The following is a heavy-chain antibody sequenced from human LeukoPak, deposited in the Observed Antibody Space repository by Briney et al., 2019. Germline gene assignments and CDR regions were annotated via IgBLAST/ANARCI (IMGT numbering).Heavy chain of an antibody. D-gene: IGHD4-23*01. Sequence: ASVKVSCKASGYTFTSYGISWVRQAPGQGLEWMGWINPNSGGTNYAQKFQGWVTMTRDTSISTAYMELSRLRSDDTAVYYCARGVATVVTRRNAFDIWGQGTMVTVSS. CDR2: INPNSGGT. CDR3: ARGVATVVTRRNAFDI. CDR1: GYTFTSYG. J-gene: IGHJ3*02. V-gene: IGHV1-2*04.